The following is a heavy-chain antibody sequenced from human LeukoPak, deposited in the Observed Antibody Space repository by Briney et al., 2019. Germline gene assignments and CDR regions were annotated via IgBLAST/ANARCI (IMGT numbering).Heavy chain of an antibody. CDR2: IYSSGSA. CDR1: TDSMTYIF. J-gene: IGHJ4*02. V-gene: IGHV4-4*07. CDR3: AKGGSNNWSFDN. D-gene: IGHD1-1*01. Sequence: SETLSLTCNFSTDSMTYIFWSWIRQPAGKGLEWIGRIYSSGSAHYNPSLKSRVTMSVDTSKNQFSLKLSSVTAADTAVYYCAKGGSNNWSFDNWGQGTLVTVSS.